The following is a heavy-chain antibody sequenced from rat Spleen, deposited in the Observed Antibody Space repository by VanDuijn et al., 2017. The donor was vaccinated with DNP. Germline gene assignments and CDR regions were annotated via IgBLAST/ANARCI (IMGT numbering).Heavy chain of an antibody. CDR1: GFSLTSYG. CDR3: TSIRN. D-gene: IGHD1-4*01. CDR2: MWSGGST. Sequence: QVQMKETGPGLVQTTQTLSVTCTVSGFSLTSYGVHWVRQAPGKGLEWMGVMWSGGSTDYNSALKSRLSISRDTSKSQVFLKMNSLQIEDTAIYFCTSIRNWGQGTLVTVSS. J-gene: IGHJ3*01. V-gene: IGHV2-77*01.